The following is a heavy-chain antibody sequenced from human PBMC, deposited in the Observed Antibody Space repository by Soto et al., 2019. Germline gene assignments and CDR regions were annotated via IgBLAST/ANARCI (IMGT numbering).Heavy chain of an antibody. V-gene: IGHV4-34*01. CDR1: GESLSGYY. CDR3: AKSSDGLQH. J-gene: IGHJ1*01. CDR2: INYGGST. Sequence: SETLSLTCAVYGESLSGYYWTWIRQSPGKGLEWIGEINYGGSTNYNPSLKSRVNISVDTSRNQFSLKLSSVTAADTAVYYCAKSSDGLQHWGQGTLVTVSS. D-gene: IGHD3-16*02.